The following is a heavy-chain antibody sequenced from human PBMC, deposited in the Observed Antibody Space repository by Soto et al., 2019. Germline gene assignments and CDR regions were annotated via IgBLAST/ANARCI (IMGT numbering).Heavy chain of an antibody. CDR3: AKDRGYPTYYFDY. CDR2: ITRDGYNK. CDR1: GFIFKNYA. Sequence: GGSLRLSCAVSGFIFKNYALNWVRQAPGKGLEWVASITRDGYNKYYADSVKGRFTISRDNSKNTLYLQMNSLRAEDTAVYYCAKDRGYPTYYFDYWGQGTLVTVSS. D-gene: IGHD5-18*01. J-gene: IGHJ4*02. V-gene: IGHV3-30*02.